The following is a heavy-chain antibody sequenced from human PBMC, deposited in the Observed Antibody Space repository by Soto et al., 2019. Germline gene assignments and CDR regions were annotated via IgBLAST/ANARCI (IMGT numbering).Heavy chain of an antibody. Sequence: QVQLVQSGAEVKKPGSSVKVSCKASGGTFSSYAISWVRQAPVQGLEWMGGIIPIFGTANYAQKFQGRVTITADESTSTAYMELSSLRSEDTAVYYFARPAQGGYDYQRDAFDIWGQGTMVTVSS. J-gene: IGHJ3*02. CDR3: ARPAQGGYDYQRDAFDI. CDR2: IIPIFGTA. V-gene: IGHV1-69*01. CDR1: GGTFSSYA. D-gene: IGHD5-12*01.